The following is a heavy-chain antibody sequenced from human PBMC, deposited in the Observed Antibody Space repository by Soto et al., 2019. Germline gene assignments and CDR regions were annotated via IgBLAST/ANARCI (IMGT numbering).Heavy chain of an antibody. Sequence: SETRSLTWTVSGDSISSWVDYWVWIRQPPGQGLEWIGSISYSGITYHNPSLKSRVTISVDTSKNQFSLEVRSVTAADTAVYYCARVGGWLQTFDYWGQGTLVTVSS. CDR3: ARVGGWLQTFDY. CDR1: GDSISSWVDY. CDR2: ISYSGIT. V-gene: IGHV4-39*01. D-gene: IGHD5-12*01. J-gene: IGHJ4*02.